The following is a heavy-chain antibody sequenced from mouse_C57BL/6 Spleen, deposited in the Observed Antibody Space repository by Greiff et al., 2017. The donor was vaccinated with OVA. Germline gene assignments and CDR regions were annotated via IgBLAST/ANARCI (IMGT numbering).Heavy chain of an antibody. CDR2: INPNNGGT. Sequence: EVQLQQSGPELVKPGASVKISCKASGYTFTDYYMNWVKQSHGKSLEWIGDINPNNGGTSYNQKFKGKATLTVDTSSSTAYMELRSLTSEDSAVYYCARRIGYSNFHFDYWGQGTTLTVSS. J-gene: IGHJ2*01. V-gene: IGHV1-26*01. D-gene: IGHD2-5*01. CDR3: ARRIGYSNFHFDY. CDR1: GYTFTDYY.